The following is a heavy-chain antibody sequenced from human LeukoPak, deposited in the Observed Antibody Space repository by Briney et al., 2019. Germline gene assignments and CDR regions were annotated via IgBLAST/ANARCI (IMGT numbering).Heavy chain of an antibody. V-gene: IGHV4-34*01. J-gene: IGHJ3*02. D-gene: IGHD3-10*01. Sequence: SETLSLTCAVYGGSFSGYYWSWIRQPPGKGLEWIGEINHSGSTNYNPSLKSRVTISVDTSKNQFSLKLSSVTAADTAAYYCASILWFGESSPNDAFDIWGQGTMVTVSS. CDR1: GGSFSGYY. CDR3: ASILWFGESSPNDAFDI. CDR2: INHSGST.